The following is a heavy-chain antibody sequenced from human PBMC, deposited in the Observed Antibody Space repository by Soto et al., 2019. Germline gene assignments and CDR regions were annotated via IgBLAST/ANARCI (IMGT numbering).Heavy chain of an antibody. Sequence: SETLSLTCTVSCGSISSYYWSWIRQPPGKGLEWIGYIYYSGSTNYNPSLKSRVTISVDTSKNQFSLKLSSVTAADTAVYYCASGYPPARGRDYYYYGMDVWGQGTTVTVSS. CDR3: ASGYPPARGRDYYYYGMDV. CDR1: CGSISSYY. D-gene: IGHD5-18*01. CDR2: IYYSGST. J-gene: IGHJ6*02. V-gene: IGHV4-59*01.